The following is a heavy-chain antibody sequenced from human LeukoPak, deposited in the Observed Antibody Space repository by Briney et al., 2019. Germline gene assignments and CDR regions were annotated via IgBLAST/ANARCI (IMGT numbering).Heavy chain of an antibody. V-gene: IGHV1-69*05. CDR1: GGTFSSYA. J-gene: IGHJ4*02. CDR3: ARDSSGRNSFDN. D-gene: IGHD1-14*01. Sequence: GASVKVSCKASGGTFSSYAISWVRQAPGQGLEWMGGIIPIFGTANYAQKFQGRVTITTDESTSTAYMELSSLRSEDTAVYYCARDSSGRNSFDNWGQGTLVTVSS. CDR2: IIPIFGTA.